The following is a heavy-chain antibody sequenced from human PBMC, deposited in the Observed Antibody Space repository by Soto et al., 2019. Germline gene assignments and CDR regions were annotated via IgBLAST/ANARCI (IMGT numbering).Heavy chain of an antibody. CDR1: GCTVSIYA. CDR3: ARDVSSDTTGFRGYDL. CDR2: FIPIFVSA. Sequence: SVKVSCKASGCTVSIYAITWVRQATGKGLEWMGVFIPIFVSAHYAPKIPGRITITADDPTRTANMELSGLRSEHTAIYYCARDVSSDTTGFRGYDLWAQGTRVTVSS. J-gene: IGHJ4*02. V-gene: IGHV1-69*13. D-gene: IGHD4-17*01.